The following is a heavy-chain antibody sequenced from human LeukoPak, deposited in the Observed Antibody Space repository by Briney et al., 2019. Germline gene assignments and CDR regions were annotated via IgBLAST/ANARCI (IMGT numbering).Heavy chain of an antibody. J-gene: IGHJ6*03. CDR2: LSGSGGRT. D-gene: IGHD1-26*01. CDR1: GFTFSSYG. V-gene: IGHV3-23*01. CDR3: AREDSGSYLYYYYYMDV. Sequence: GGSLRLSCAASGFTFSSYGMSWVRQAPGKGLEWVSALSGSGGRTYYADSVKGRFTISRDNAKNTLYLQMNSLRAEDTAVYYCAREDSGSYLYYYYYMDVWGKGTTVTISS.